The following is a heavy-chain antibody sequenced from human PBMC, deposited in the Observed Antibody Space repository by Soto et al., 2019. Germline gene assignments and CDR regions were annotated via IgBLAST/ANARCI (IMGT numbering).Heavy chain of an antibody. D-gene: IGHD2-21*02. J-gene: IGHJ4*02. Sequence: EVQLVESGGGLVQPGGSLRLSCAVSGFTFGSYWMNWVRLIPGKGLEWVAYIKTDGSATYYVDSVKGRFTISRDNAKNSLYLQMNSVRVEDTSVYYCARAGYCGPGCYYYFDYWGQGTLFTVSS. CDR1: GFTFGSYW. CDR2: IKTDGSAT. V-gene: IGHV3-7*01. CDR3: ARAGYCGPGCYYYFDY.